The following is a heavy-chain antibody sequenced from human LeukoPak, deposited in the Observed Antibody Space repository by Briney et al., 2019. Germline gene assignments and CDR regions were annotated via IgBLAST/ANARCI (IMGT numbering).Heavy chain of an antibody. CDR2: IIPIFGTA. V-gene: IGHV1-69*05. CDR3: ARDQSRDGYNLDAFDI. D-gene: IGHD5-24*01. Sequence: SVKVSCKASGGTFSSYAISWVRLAPGQGLEWMGGIIPIFGTANYAQKFQGRVTITTDESTSTAYMELSSLRSEDTAVYYCARDQSRDGYNLDAFDIWGQGTMVTVSS. CDR1: GGTFSSYA. J-gene: IGHJ3*02.